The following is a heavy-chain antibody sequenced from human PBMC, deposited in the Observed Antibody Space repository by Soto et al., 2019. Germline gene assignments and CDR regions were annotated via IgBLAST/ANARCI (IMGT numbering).Heavy chain of an antibody. CDR2: MYYSGST. J-gene: IGHJ4*02. D-gene: IGHD5-18*01. CDR1: GGSISSRGFY. Sequence: PSETLSLTCSVSGGSISSRGFYWGWIRQPPGKGLEWIGSMYYSGSTEYNASLKSRVTVSGDRTKNQLSLKLSSVTAADTAMYYCARISGYSRLVDSWGKGTLVTVSS. V-gene: IGHV4-39*01. CDR3: ARISGYSRLVDS.